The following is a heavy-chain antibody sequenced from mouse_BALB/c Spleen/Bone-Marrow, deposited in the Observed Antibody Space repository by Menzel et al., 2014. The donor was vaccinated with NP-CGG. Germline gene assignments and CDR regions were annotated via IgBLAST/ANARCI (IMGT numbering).Heavy chain of an antibody. CDR1: GFTFSNYA. J-gene: IGHJ3*01. Sequence: EVKLVESGGDLVKPGGSLKLSCAAPGFTFSNYALSWVRQTPEKRLEWVASISTCGSTYYLDSVKGRFTISRDSARNILYLQMSSLRSEDTAMYYCARNYYGSFAYWGQGTLVTVSA. CDR2: ISTCGST. CDR3: ARNYYGSFAY. V-gene: IGHV5-6-5*01. D-gene: IGHD1-1*01.